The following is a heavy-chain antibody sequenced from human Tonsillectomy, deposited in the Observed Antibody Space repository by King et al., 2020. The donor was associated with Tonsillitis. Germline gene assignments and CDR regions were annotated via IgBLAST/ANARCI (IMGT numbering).Heavy chain of an antibody. D-gene: IGHD5-18*01. J-gene: IGHJ2*01. CDR2: IKHSGST. CDR3: ARVLVGSYSFGLRSWNLDL. CDR1: GGSFSGYY. V-gene: IGHV4-34*01. Sequence: VQLQQWGAGLLKPSETLSLTCAVFGGSFSGYYWSWIRQPPGKGLEWIGEIKHSGSTNYNSYLKSRVTISVDTSKNKLSLNLSSVTAADTAVYYCARVLVGSYSFGLRSWNLDLWGRGTLVTVSS.